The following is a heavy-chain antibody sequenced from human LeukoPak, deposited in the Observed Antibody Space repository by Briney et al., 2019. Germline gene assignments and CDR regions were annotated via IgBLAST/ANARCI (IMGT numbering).Heavy chain of an antibody. D-gene: IGHD4-23*01. CDR1: GFNFGDYH. Sequence: PGGSLRLSCAASGFNFGDYHMTWIRQRPGKGLEWVSDIHKGYGRIYYAESVKGRFTISRDNAKNSVYLQMSRLRVEDMAVYYCARDRFGGMDVWGKGTTVTVSS. V-gene: IGHV3-11*04. J-gene: IGHJ6*04. CDR2: IHKGYGRI. CDR3: ARDRFGGMDV.